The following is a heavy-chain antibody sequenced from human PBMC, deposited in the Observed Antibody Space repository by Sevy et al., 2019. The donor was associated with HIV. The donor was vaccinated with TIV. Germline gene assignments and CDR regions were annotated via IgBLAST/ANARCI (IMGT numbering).Heavy chain of an antibody. CDR3: ARDRRNYAGQYFDF. CDR2: ISSGSTYI. V-gene: IGHV3-11*06. D-gene: IGHD3-16*01. Sequence: GGSLRLSCTASGFTFSDYYMSWIRQAPGKGLEWVSDISSGSTYIKYADSVKGRITISRDNAKNSLYLHMNNLKVEDTAVYYCARDRRNYAGQYFDFWGQGTLVTVSS. J-gene: IGHJ4*02. CDR1: GFTFSDYY.